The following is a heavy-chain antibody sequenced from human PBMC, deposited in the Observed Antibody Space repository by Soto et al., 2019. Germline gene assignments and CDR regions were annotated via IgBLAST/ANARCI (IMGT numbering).Heavy chain of an antibody. CDR1: GGSINNRGYY. J-gene: IGHJ4*02. CDR3: ARLLFLVAAAGDDFFDY. CDR2: IYYSGST. D-gene: IGHD6-13*01. V-gene: IGHV4-31*03. Sequence: SETLSLTCTVSGGSINNRGYYWSWSRQHPGKGLEWIGYIYYSGSTDYNPSLKSRVTISVDTSKNQFSLKLSSVTAADTAVYYCARLLFLVAAAGDDFFDYWGQGTLVTVSS.